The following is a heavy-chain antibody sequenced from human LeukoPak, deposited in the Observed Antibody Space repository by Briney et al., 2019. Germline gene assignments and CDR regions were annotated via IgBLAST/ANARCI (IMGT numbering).Heavy chain of an antibody. J-gene: IGHJ4*02. CDR3: AKDRRPNGSGSYLDY. D-gene: IGHD3-10*01. V-gene: IGHV3-30*18. Sequence: HTGGSLRLSCAASGFTFSSYGMHWVRQAPGKGLEWVAVISYDGSNKYYAGSVKGRFTISRDNSKNTLYLQMNSLRAEDTAVYYCAKDRRPNGSGSYLDYWGQGTLVTVSS. CDR1: GFTFSSYG. CDR2: ISYDGSNK.